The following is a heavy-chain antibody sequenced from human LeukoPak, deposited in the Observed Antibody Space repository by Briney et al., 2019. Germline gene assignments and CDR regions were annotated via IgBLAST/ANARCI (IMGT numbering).Heavy chain of an antibody. Sequence: SQTLSLTCAISGDSVSSNSAAWNWIRQSPSRGLEWLGRTYYRSKWYNDYAVSVKSRITINPDTSKNQFSLQLNSVTPEDTAVYYCARGRPHQLLSTLAYMDVWGKGTTVTVSS. D-gene: IGHD2-2*01. J-gene: IGHJ6*03. CDR2: TYYRSKWYN. CDR1: GDSVSSNSAA. CDR3: ARGRPHQLLSTLAYMDV. V-gene: IGHV6-1*01.